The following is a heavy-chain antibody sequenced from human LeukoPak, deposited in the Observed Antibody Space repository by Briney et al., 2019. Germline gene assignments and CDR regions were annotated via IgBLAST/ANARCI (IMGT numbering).Heavy chain of an antibody. D-gene: IGHD4-23*01. CDR3: ARGWLAESTVVTPYNY. Sequence: SVKVSCKASGGTFSNYAINWVRQAPGQGLEWMGGIIPLFGTANYAQKFQGRVTITAVESMSTAYMELSSLRSVDTAVYYCARGWLAESTVVTPYNYWGQGTLVTVSS. CDR2: IIPLFGTA. CDR1: GGTFSNYA. J-gene: IGHJ4*02. V-gene: IGHV1-69*13.